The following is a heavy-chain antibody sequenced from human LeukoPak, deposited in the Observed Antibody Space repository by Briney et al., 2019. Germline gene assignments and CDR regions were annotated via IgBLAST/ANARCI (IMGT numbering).Heavy chain of an antibody. V-gene: IGHV1-2*02. D-gene: IGHD6-19*01. J-gene: IGHJ5*02. Sequence: ASVKVSCKASGYTFTGYYMHWVRQAPGQGLEWMGWINPNSGGTNYAQKFQGRVTMTRDTSISTAYMELSRLRSDDTAVYYCVRDPGIAVATSWFDPWGQGTLVTVSS. CDR2: INPNSGGT. CDR3: VRDPGIAVATSWFDP. CDR1: GYTFTGYY.